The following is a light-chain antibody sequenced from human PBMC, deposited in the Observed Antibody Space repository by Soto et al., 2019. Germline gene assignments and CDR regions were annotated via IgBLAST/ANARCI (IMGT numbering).Light chain of an antibody. V-gene: IGKV3-20*01. CDR3: QQYGSSPLT. CDR2: GAS. J-gene: IGKJ1*01. CDR1: QSITSNY. Sequence: ETVLTQSPGTLSLSPGEGATLSCRASQSITSNYLAWYQQKPGQAPRLLIYGASSRATGIPDRFRGSGSGTDFTLTISRLEPEDFAVYYCQQYGSSPLTFGQGTKVDIK.